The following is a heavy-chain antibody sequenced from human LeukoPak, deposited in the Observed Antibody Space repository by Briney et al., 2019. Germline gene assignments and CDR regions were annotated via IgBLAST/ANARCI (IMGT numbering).Heavy chain of an antibody. D-gene: IGHD6-13*01. CDR3: ARGGGSSWYSRHFQH. Sequence: PGGSLRLSCAASGFTFSSYAMSWVRQAPGKGLEWVSAISGSGGSTYYADSVKGRFTISRDNSKNTLYLQMNSLRAEDTAVYYCARGGGSSWYSRHFQHWGQGTLVTVSS. J-gene: IGHJ1*01. CDR2: ISGSGGST. CDR1: GFTFSSYA. V-gene: IGHV3-23*01.